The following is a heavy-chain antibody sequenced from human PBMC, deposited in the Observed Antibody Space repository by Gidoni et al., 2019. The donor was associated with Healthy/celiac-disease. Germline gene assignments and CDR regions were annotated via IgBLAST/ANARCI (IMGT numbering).Heavy chain of an antibody. D-gene: IGHD6-19*01. CDR2: IIPIFGTA. V-gene: IGHV1-69*06. CDR1: GGPFSSYA. J-gene: IGHJ6*02. CDR3: ARTQAVAGTGGGGGYYYYGMDV. Sequence: QVQLVQSGAEVKKPGSSVTVSCKASGGPFSSYAISWVRQAPGQGLGWMGGIIPIFGTANYAQKFQGRVTITADKSTSTAYMELSSLRSEDTAVYYCARTQAVAGTGGGGGYYYYGMDVWGQGTTVTVSS.